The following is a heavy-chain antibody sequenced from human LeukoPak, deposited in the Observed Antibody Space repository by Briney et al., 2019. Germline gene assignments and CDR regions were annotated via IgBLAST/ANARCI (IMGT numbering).Heavy chain of an antibody. Sequence: GGSLRLSCAASGFNFSDYSMSWVRQAPGKGLVWVSRINSDGSTTNYADSVKGRFTISRDNAKNTLYLQMNSLRAEDTAVYYCARGGFRAYYCDSWGQGTLVTVSS. CDR1: GFNFSDYS. D-gene: IGHD3-10*01. V-gene: IGHV3-74*01. CDR3: ARGGFRAYYCDS. J-gene: IGHJ4*02. CDR2: INSDGSTT.